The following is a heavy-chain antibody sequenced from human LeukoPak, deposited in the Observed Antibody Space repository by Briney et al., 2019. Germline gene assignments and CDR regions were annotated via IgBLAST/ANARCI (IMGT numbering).Heavy chain of an antibody. CDR2: INWDGGST. V-gene: IGHV3-20*04. CDR1: GFTFDDYG. Sequence: GGSLRLSCAASGFTFDDYGMSWVRQAPGKGLEWVAGINWDGGSTGYADSVKGRFSISRGNAKHSLYLQMNSLRAEDTALYYCARWGLRIHLWFGFDYYYYMDVWGNGTTVTVSS. J-gene: IGHJ6*03. CDR3: ARWGLRIHLWFGFDYYYYMDV. D-gene: IGHD5-18*01.